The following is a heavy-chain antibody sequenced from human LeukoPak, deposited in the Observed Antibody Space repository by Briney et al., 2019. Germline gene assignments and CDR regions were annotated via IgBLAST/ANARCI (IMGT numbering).Heavy chain of an antibody. D-gene: IGHD5-18*01. V-gene: IGHV3-48*01. CDR2: ISFSSSTI. CDR1: GFTFSSYS. CDR3: ARVRGYSYGYTDY. J-gene: IGHJ4*02. Sequence: GGSLRLSCAASGFTFSSYSMDWVRQAPGKGLEWVSYISFSSSTIYYAGSVKGRFTISRDNAKNSLYLQMNSLRAEDTAVYYCARVRGYSYGYTDYWGQGTLVTVSS.